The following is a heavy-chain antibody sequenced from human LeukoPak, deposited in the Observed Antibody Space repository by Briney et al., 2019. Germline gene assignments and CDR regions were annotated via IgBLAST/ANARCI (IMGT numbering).Heavy chain of an antibody. V-gene: IGHV4-59*12. CDR2: IYSSGST. CDR3: SGTLPRIAVAPI. Sequence: PSETLSLTCSVSGGSISNYFWTWIRQPPGKGLEWIGYIYSSGSTYYNPSLKSRVTISVDTSKNRFSLKLSSVTAADTAVYYCSGTLPRIAVAPIWGQGTMVTVSS. J-gene: IGHJ3*02. D-gene: IGHD6-19*01. CDR1: GGSISNYF.